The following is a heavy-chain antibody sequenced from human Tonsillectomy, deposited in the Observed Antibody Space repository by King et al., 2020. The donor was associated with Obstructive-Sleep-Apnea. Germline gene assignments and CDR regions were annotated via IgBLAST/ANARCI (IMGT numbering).Heavy chain of an antibody. CDR2: INDNT. Sequence: VQLVESGGYLVQPGGSLRLFCAASGFTFSNYAMSWVRQAPGKGLEWVSTINDNTHYADSVRGRFTISRDNSKNTLYLQMNSLRAEDTAVYYCAKQGSDWGGYFDYWGQGTLVTVSS. D-gene: IGHD6-19*01. CDR1: GFTFSNYA. V-gene: IGHV3-23*04. J-gene: IGHJ4*02. CDR3: AKQGSDWGGYFDY.